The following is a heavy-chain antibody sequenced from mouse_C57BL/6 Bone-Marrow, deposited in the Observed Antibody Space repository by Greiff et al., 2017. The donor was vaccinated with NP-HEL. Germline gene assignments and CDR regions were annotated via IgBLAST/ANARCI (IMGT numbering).Heavy chain of an antibody. CDR3: ARMGGDDGYYVFAY. Sequence: VQLKQSGPGLVQPSQSLSITCTVSGFSLTSYGVHWVRQSPGKGLEWLGVIWSGGSTDYNAAFISRLSISKDNSKSQVFFKMNSLQADDTAIYYCARMGGDDGYYVFAYWGQGTLVTVSA. V-gene: IGHV2-2*01. J-gene: IGHJ3*01. D-gene: IGHD2-3*01. CDR1: GFSLTSYG. CDR2: IWSGGST.